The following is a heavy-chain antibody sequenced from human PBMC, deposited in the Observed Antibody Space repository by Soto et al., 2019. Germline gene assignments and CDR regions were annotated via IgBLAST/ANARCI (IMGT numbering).Heavy chain of an antibody. V-gene: IGHV4-34*01. D-gene: IGHD2-15*01. CDR2: INHSGST. CDR1: GGSFSNYY. Sequence: QVRLQQWGAGLLKPSETLSLTCSVYGGSFSNYYWNCIRQPPGKGLEWIGEINHSGSTNYNPSLKSRVTISVDTSKNQFSLKLNSVTAADTAVYYCARGRPKFPRDPTPVDYWRQGTLVTVSS. J-gene: IGHJ4*02. CDR3: ARGRPKFPRDPTPVDY.